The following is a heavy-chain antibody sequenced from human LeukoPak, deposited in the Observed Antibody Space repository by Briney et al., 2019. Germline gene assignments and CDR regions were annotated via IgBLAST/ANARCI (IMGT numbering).Heavy chain of an antibody. V-gene: IGHV3-23*01. D-gene: IGHD3-22*01. CDR3: AKDPHYDSSGYSHPTAFDI. CDR1: GFTFSSYG. J-gene: IGHJ3*02. CDR2: IGGSGGDT. Sequence: GGSLRLSCAASGFTFSSYGMSWVRQAPGKGLECVSAIGGSGGDTYYADSLKGRFTISRDNSKNTLYLQMNSLRAEDTAVYYCAKDPHYDSSGYSHPTAFDIWGQGTMVTVSS.